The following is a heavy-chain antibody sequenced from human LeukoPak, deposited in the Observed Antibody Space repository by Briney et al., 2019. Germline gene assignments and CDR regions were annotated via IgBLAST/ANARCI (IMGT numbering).Heavy chain of an antibody. J-gene: IGHJ4*02. CDR1: GFTFISYW. D-gene: IGHD6-6*01. CDR3: SNGIYSTSY. Sequence: GGSLRLSCAASGFTFISYWMASVRPAPGRGGEWVANIQQDGNELVYADSVRGRFTISRDNAENSLYLQMNSRRAEDTAVYYCSNGIYSTSYWGQGTLVTVSS. V-gene: IGHV3-7*01. CDR2: IQQDGNEL.